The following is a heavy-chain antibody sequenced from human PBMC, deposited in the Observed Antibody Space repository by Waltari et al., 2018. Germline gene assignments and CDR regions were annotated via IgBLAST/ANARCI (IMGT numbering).Heavy chain of an antibody. CDR1: GGSISSGGYY. CDR2: IYYSGRT. J-gene: IGHJ2*01. V-gene: IGHV4-31*03. Sequence: QVQLQESGPGLVKPSQTLSLTCTVSGGSISSGGYYWSWIRQHPGKGLEWIGYIYYSGRTYYNPSLKSRVTKSVDTSKNQFSLKLSSVTAADTAVYYCARQGVPAAMRRYWYFDLWGRGTLVTVSS. CDR3: ARQGVPAAMRRYWYFDL. D-gene: IGHD2-2*01.